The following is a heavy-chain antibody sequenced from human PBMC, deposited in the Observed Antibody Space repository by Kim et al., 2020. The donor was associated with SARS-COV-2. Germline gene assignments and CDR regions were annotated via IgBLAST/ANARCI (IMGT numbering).Heavy chain of an antibody. J-gene: IGHJ4*02. CDR2: SEGNKK. V-gene: IGHV3-33*06. Sequence: SEGNKKYYADSVKGRFTISRDNSNIMLFLQMNSLRAEDTAVYYCANFESWGQGTLVTVSS. CDR3: ANFES.